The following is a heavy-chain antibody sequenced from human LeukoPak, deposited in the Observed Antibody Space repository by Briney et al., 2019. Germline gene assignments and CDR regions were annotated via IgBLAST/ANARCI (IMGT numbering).Heavy chain of an antibody. Sequence: GGSLRLSCAASGFTFSSYAMGWVRQAPGKGLEWVSAISGSGGSTYYADSVKGRFTISRDNSKNTLYLQMNSLRAEDTAVYYCAKYYDFWSGYYTRDYYYGMDVWGQGTTVTVSS. D-gene: IGHD3-3*01. CDR1: GFTFSSYA. V-gene: IGHV3-23*01. CDR2: ISGSGGST. CDR3: AKYYDFWSGYYTRDYYYGMDV. J-gene: IGHJ6*02.